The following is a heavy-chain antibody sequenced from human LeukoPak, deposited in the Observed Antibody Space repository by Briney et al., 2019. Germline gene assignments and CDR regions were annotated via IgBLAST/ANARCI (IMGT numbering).Heavy chain of an antibody. CDR3: ARDLRCSSTSCYTYELDY. J-gene: IGHJ4*02. Sequence: GGSLRLSCAASGFTFSSYEMIWVRQAPGKGLEWLSYISTGGSTIYYADSVMVRFTISRDNSKNTPYLQMNSLRAEDTAVYYCARDLRCSSTSCYTYELDYWGQGTLVTVSS. V-gene: IGHV3-48*03. CDR2: ISTGGSTI. CDR1: GFTFSSYE. D-gene: IGHD2-2*02.